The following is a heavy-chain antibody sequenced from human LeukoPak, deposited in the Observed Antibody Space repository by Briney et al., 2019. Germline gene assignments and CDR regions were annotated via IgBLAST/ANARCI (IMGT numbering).Heavy chain of an antibody. CDR3: ARALTTVTRRYGIDV. D-gene: IGHD4-17*01. V-gene: IGHV4-34*01. Sequence: SETLSLTCAVYGGSFSGYYWSWIRQPPGKGLEWIGEINHSGSTNYNPSLKSRVTISVDTSTNQFSLTLSSVTAADTAVYYCARALTTVTRRYGIDVWGQGNTVTVSS. J-gene: IGHJ6*02. CDR1: GGSFSGYY. CDR2: INHSGST.